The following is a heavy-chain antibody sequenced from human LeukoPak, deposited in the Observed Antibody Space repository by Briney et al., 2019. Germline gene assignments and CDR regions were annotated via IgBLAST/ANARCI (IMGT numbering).Heavy chain of an antibody. CDR1: GGSISSSSYY. CDR2: IYYSGST. V-gene: IGHV4-39*07. Sequence: SETLSLNCTVSGGSISSSSYYWGWIRQPPGKRLEWIGSIYYSGSTYYNPSLKSRVTISVDTSKNQFSLKLSSVTAADTAVYYCARGGIADRLGTWGQGTLVTVSS. CDR3: ARGGIADRLGT. D-gene: IGHD6-6*01. J-gene: IGHJ4*02.